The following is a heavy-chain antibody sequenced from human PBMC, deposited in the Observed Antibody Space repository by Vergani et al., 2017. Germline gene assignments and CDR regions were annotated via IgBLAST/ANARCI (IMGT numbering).Heavy chain of an antibody. D-gene: IGHD2-2*01. CDR1: GYTFTSYG. J-gene: IGHJ6*02. V-gene: IGHV1-18*01. CDR3: AGDRQYQLLSGYYYYGMDV. CDR2: ISAYNGNT. Sequence: QVQLVQSGAEVKKPGASVKVSCKASGYTFTSYGISWVRQAPGQGLEWMGWISAYNGNTNYAQKLQGRVTMTTDTSTSTAYMELRALRSDDTAVYYCAGDRQYQLLSGYYYYGMDVWGQGTTVTVSS.